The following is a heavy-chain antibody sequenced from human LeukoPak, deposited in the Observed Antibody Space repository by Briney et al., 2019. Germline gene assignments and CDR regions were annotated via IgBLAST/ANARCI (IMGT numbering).Heavy chain of an antibody. CDR2: IYTSGST. CDR3: ARASNSSSGRGLDY. V-gene: IGHV4-4*07. D-gene: IGHD6-13*01. CDR1: GGSISNYY. Sequence: PETLSLTCTVSGGSISNYYWSWIRQPAGKGLEWIGRIYTSGSTNYNPSLRSRVTMSVDTSKNQFSLKLSSVTAADTAMYYCARASNSSSGRGLDYWGQGTLVTVSS. J-gene: IGHJ4*02.